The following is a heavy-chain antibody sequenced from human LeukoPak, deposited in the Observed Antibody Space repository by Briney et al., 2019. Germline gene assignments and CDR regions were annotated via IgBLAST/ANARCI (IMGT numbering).Heavy chain of an antibody. CDR3: ARDRGHYGDYVSYDY. CDR2: IWYDGSNK. CDR1: GFTFSSYA. D-gene: IGHD4-17*01. V-gene: IGHV3-33*08. Sequence: GSLILSCAASGFTFSSYAMHWVRQAPGKGLEWVAIIWYDGSNKHYADSVKGRFTISRDNSKNTLYLQMNSLRAEDTAVYYCARDRGHYGDYVSYDYWGQGTLVTVSS. J-gene: IGHJ4*02.